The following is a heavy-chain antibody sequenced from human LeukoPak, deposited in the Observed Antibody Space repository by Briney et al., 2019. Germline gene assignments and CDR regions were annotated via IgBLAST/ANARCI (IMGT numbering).Heavy chain of an antibody. Sequence: SVKVSCKASGGTFSSYAISWVRQAPGQGLEWMGRIIPIFGTANYAQKFQGRVTITTDESTSTAYMELSSLRSEDTAVYYCAGEAVVVVAASNWFDPWGQGTLVTVSS. CDR2: IIPIFGTA. D-gene: IGHD2-15*01. CDR1: GGTFSSYA. J-gene: IGHJ5*02. V-gene: IGHV1-69*05. CDR3: AGEAVVVVAASNWFDP.